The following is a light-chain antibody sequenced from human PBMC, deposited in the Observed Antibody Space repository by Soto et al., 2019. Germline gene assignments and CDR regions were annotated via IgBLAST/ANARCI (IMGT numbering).Light chain of an antibody. CDR1: QSVSSY. V-gene: IGKV3-11*01. Sequence: EIVLTQSPATLSLSPGERATLSCRASQSVSSYLAWYQQKPGQAPRHLIYDASNRATGIPARFSGSGSGTNFTLTISSLEPEDFAVYYCQQRSNWPPVYTFGQGTKLEIK. J-gene: IGKJ2*01. CDR2: DAS. CDR3: QQRSNWPPVYT.